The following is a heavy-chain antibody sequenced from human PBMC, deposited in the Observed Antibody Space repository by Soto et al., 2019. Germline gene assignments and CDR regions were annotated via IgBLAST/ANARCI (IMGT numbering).Heavy chain of an antibody. CDR3: ARPSGYYDTSGYYGTFYYYGMDV. J-gene: IGHJ6*02. Sequence: LRLSCAASGFTFSSYDMNWVRQAPGMGLEWSSYISSSSNTIYYADSVKGRFTISRDNAENSLYLQMNSLRDEDTAVYYCARPSGYYDTSGYYGTFYYYGMDVWGQGXTVTVYS. CDR2: ISSSSNTI. D-gene: IGHD3-22*01. CDR1: GFTFSSYD. V-gene: IGHV3-48*02.